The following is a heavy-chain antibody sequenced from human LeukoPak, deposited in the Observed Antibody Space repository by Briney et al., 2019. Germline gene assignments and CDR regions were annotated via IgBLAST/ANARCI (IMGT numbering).Heavy chain of an antibody. CDR3: AKDRSDSSGYYYEWYFDL. CDR2: ISYDGSNK. D-gene: IGHD3-22*01. J-gene: IGHJ2*01. Sequence: GGSLRLSCAASGFTFSSYAMHWVRQAPGKGLEWVAVISYDGSNKYYADSVKGRFTISRDNSKNTLYLQMNSLRAEDTAVYYCAKDRSDSSGYYYEWYFDLWGRGTLVTVSS. V-gene: IGHV3-30*04. CDR1: GFTFSSYA.